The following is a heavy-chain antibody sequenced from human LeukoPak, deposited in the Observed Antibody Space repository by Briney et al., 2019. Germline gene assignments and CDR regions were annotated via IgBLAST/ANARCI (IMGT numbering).Heavy chain of an antibody. CDR3: ARGGPPYYYDSSGYYSDY. J-gene: IGHJ4*02. Sequence: ASVKDSCKASGYTFTSYGISWVRQAPGQGLEWMGWISAYNGNTNYAQKLQGRVTMTTDTSTSTAYMELRSLRSDDTAVYYCARGGPPYYYDSSGYYSDYWGQGTLVTVSS. D-gene: IGHD3-22*01. V-gene: IGHV1-18*01. CDR2: ISAYNGNT. CDR1: GYTFTSYG.